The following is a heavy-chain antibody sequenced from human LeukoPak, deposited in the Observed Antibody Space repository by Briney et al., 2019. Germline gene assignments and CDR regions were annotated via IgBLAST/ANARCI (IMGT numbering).Heavy chain of an antibody. CDR1: GFTFSSYE. J-gene: IGHJ4*02. CDR3: ARVFSNPTGNDY. D-gene: IGHD1-1*01. V-gene: IGHV3-48*03. CDR2: ISNSGNTI. Sequence: GGCLRLSCAASGFTFSSYEMNWVRQAPGKGLEWVSYISNSGNTIFYADSVKGRFTISRDNGKISLYLQMNSLRAEDTAVYYCARVFSNPTGNDYWGQGTLVTVSS.